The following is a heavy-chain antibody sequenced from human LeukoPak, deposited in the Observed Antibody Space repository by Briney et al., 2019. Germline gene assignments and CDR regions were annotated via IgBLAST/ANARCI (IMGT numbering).Heavy chain of an antibody. Sequence: TSETLCLTCAVSGGSIGNFFWSWIRQSPGEGLEWIGFIYENGRTSYNPSLKSRVTISVDMSKNQFSLRLTSMTAADTAVYYCARDWELGHWGRGILVTVTS. J-gene: IGHJ4*02. CDR1: GGSIGNFF. V-gene: IGHV4-59*01. D-gene: IGHD1-26*01. CDR2: IYENGRT. CDR3: ARDWELGH.